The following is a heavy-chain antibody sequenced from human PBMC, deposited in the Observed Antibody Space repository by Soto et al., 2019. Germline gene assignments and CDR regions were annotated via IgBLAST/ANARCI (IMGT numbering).Heavy chain of an antibody. V-gene: IGHV4-31*03. D-gene: IGHD3-10*01. Sequence: SETLSLTCTVSGGSISSGGYYWSWIRQHPGKGLEWIGYIYYSGSTYYNPSLKSRVTIPVDTSKNQFSLKLSSVTAADTAVYYCARDGSGSLDSWGQGTLVTVSS. J-gene: IGHJ4*02. CDR3: ARDGSGSLDS. CDR2: IYYSGST. CDR1: GGSISSGGYY.